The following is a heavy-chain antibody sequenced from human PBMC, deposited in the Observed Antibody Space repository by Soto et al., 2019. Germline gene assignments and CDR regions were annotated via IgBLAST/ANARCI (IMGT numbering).Heavy chain of an antibody. V-gene: IGHV3-33*08. Sequence: SLRLSYAASGFTFSNYGIHRIRQAPGKGLEWVAVIWYDGSNKYYADSVKGRFTISRDNSKNTLYLQMNSLRAEDTAVYYCARENLYSNYLVVLPDDYYYYGMDVWGQGTTVTVSS. CDR2: IWYDGSNK. CDR3: ARENLYSNYLVVLPDDYYYYGMDV. D-gene: IGHD4-4*01. J-gene: IGHJ6*02. CDR1: GFTFSNYG.